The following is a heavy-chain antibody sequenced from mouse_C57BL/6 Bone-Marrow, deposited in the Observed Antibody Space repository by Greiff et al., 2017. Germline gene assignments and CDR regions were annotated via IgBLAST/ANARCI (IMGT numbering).Heavy chain of an antibody. CDR3: ARDNYWYFDV. CDR1: GFTFSSYA. V-gene: IGHV5-4*01. CDR2: ISDGGSYT. Sequence: EVKLMESGGGLVKPGGSLKLSCAASGFTFSSYAMSWVRQTPEKRLEWVATISDGGSYTYYPDNVKGRFTLSRDNAKNNLYLQMSHLKSEDTAMYYCARDNYWYFDVWGTGTTVTVSS. J-gene: IGHJ1*03.